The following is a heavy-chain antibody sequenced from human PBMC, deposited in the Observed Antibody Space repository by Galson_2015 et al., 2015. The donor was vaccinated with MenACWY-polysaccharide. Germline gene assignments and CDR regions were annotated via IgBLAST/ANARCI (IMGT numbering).Heavy chain of an antibody. J-gene: IGHJ3*02. D-gene: IGHD4-23*01. CDR2: ISSSGRTI. Sequence: SLRLSCAVSGFTFTDYYMSWIRQAPGKGLEWVSYISSSGRTIYCADSVKGRFTLSRDNAKNSLYLQMNSLRAEDTAVYYCAREAVVGAFDIWGQGTMGTVSS. V-gene: IGHV3-11*01. CDR3: AREAVVGAFDI. CDR1: GFTFTDYY.